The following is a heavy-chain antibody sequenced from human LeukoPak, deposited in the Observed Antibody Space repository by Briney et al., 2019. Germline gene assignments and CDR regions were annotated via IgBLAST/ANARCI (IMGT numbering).Heavy chain of an antibody. D-gene: IGHD3-22*01. CDR1: GFTFDDYA. CDR3: AKGYYYDSSGAPSFDY. CDR2: ISWNGGSI. V-gene: IGHV3-9*01. Sequence: QPGRSLRLSCAASGFTFDDYAMHWVRQAPGKGLEWVSGISWNGGSIGYADSVKGRFTISRDNAKNSLYLQMNSLRAEDTALYYCAKGYYYDSSGAPSFDYWGQGTLVTVSS. J-gene: IGHJ4*02.